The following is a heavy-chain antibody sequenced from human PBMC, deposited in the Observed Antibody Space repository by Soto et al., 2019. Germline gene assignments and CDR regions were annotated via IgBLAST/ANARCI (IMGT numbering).Heavy chain of an antibody. CDR1: GFTFGDYA. D-gene: IGHD2-15*01. CDR3: SGYCSGGSCYSGKAFDI. V-gene: IGHV3-49*03. J-gene: IGHJ3*02. Sequence: EVQLVESGGGLVQPGRSLRLSCTASGFTFGDYAMSWFRQAPGKGLEWVGFIRSKAYGGTTEYAASVKGRFTISRDDSNSIAYLQMNSLKTEDTAVYYCSGYCSGGSCYSGKAFDIWGQGTMVTVSS. CDR2: IRSKAYGGTT.